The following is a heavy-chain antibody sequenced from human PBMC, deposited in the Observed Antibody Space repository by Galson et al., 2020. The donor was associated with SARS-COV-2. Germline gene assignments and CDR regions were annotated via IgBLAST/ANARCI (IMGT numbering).Heavy chain of an antibody. V-gene: IGHV1-2*02. CDR2: INPNSGGT. D-gene: IGHD5-18*01. CDR1: GYTFTGYY. J-gene: IGHJ6*02. CDR3: AREMDTAMGDYYYYGMDV. Sequence: ASVKVSCKASGYTFTGYYMHWVRQAPGQGLEWMGWINPNSGGTNYAQKFQGRVTMTRDTSISTAYMELSRLRSDDTAVYYCAREMDTAMGDYYYYGMDVWGQGTTVTVSS.